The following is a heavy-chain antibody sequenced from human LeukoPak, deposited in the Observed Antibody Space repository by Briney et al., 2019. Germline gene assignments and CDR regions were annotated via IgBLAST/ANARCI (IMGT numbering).Heavy chain of an antibody. CDR1: GFRFSDYA. V-gene: IGHV3-30*04. CDR2: ISYDGSKK. D-gene: IGHD3-22*01. CDR3: ARGGVGAANSGSNALDV. J-gene: IGHJ3*01. Sequence: PGGSLRLSCAISGFRFSDYAKHWVRQAPGKGLEWLAAISYDGSKKQYADSVRGRFTISRDSSTNTVYLQMNSLRVEDTTLYYCARGGVGAANSGSNALDVWGQGTMVAVSS.